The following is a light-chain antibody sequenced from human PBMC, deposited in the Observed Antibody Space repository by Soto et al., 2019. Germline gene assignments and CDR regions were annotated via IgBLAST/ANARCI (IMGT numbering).Light chain of an antibody. Sequence: DIQITQSPSSLSASVGDRVTITCRASQTISGYLNWYQQKPGKAPELLIYAASYLGNGVPSRFSGSGSGTYFTLTISSLQPEDLATYYCQQSYSTLRTFGQGTKVDIK. CDR1: QTISGY. V-gene: IGKV1-39*01. J-gene: IGKJ1*01. CDR3: QQSYSTLRT. CDR2: AAS.